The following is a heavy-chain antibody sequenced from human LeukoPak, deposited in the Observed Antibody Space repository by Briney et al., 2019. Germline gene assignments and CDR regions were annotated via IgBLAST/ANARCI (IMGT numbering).Heavy chain of an antibody. V-gene: IGHV3-74*01. D-gene: IGHD3-10*01. CDR2: INSDGSST. Sequence: PGGSLRLSCAASGFTFSSYWMHWVRQAPGKGLVWVSRINSDGSSTSYADSVKGRFTISRDNAKNTLYLQMNSLRAEDTAVYYCARRKFGELLADYYYGMDVWGQGTTVTVSS. CDR3: ARRKFGELLADYYYGMDV. CDR1: GFTFSSYW. J-gene: IGHJ6*02.